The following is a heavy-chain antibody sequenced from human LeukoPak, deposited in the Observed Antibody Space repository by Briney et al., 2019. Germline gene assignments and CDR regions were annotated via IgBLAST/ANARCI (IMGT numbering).Heavy chain of an antibody. CDR3: AKDHATYYYDSSGYYY. CDR2: ISGSGGST. J-gene: IGHJ4*02. D-gene: IGHD3-22*01. CDR1: GFTFSSYA. Sequence: PGGSLRLSCAASGFTFSSYAMSWVRQAPGKGLEWVSAISGSGGSTYYADSVKGRFTISRDNSKNTLYLQMNSLRAEDTAVYYCAKDHATYYYDSSGYYYWGQGTLVTVSS. V-gene: IGHV3-23*01.